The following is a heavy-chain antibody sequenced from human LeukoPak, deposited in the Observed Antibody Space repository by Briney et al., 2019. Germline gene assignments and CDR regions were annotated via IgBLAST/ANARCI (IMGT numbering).Heavy chain of an antibody. Sequence: SETLSLTCAVYGGSFSGYYWSWIRQPPGKGLEWIGEINHSGSTNYNPSLKSRVTISVDTSKNQFSLKLSSVTAADTAVYYCARPVGPYGRWNAFDIWGQGTMATVSS. CDR2: INHSGST. J-gene: IGHJ3*02. CDR1: GGSFSGYY. CDR3: ARPVGPYGRWNAFDI. D-gene: IGHD2-15*01. V-gene: IGHV4-34*01.